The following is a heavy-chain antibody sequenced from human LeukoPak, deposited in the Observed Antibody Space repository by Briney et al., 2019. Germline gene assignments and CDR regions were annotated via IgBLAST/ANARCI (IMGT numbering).Heavy chain of an antibody. V-gene: IGHV3-21*01. D-gene: IGHD3-10*01. CDR2: ISSSSSYI. CDR1: GYTFSSYS. CDR3: ARDTSTYYYGSGSQPLDY. Sequence: GGSLRLSCAVSGYTFSSYSMNWVRQAPGKGLEWVSSISSSSSYIYYADSVKGRFTISRDNAKNSLYLQMNSLRAEDTAVYYCARDTSTYYYGSGSQPLDYWGQGTLVTVSS. J-gene: IGHJ4*02.